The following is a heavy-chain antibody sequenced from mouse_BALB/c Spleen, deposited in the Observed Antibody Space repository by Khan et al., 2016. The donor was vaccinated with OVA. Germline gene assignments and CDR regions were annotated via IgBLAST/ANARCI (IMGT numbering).Heavy chain of an antibody. CDR1: GYSFTTYW. CDR3: VGDGSPSAWFTY. Sequence: QVQLQQSGAELAKPGASVKMSCKASGYSFTTYWMQWVKQRPGQGLEWIGYIDPSTGYTEYNQNFKDKTTLTVDKSSTTVYMQLSSLTSEDSAVXYSVGDGSPSAWFTYWGQGTLVTVSA. J-gene: IGHJ3*01. V-gene: IGHV1-7*01. CDR2: IDPSTGYT. D-gene: IGHD2-13*01.